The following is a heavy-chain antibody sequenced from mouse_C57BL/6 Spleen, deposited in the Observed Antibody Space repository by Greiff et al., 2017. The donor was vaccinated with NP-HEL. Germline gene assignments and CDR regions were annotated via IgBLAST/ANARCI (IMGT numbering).Heavy chain of an antibody. Sequence: QVQLKESGAELVKPGASVKISCKASGYAFSSYWMNWVKQRPGKGLEWIGQIYPGDGDTNYNGKFKGKATLTADKSSSTAYMQLSSLTSEDSAVYFCARGGDEGFDDWGQGTTLTVSS. J-gene: IGHJ2*01. CDR3: ARGGDEGFDD. D-gene: IGHD3-3*01. CDR1: GYAFSSYW. CDR2: IYPGDGDT. V-gene: IGHV1-80*01.